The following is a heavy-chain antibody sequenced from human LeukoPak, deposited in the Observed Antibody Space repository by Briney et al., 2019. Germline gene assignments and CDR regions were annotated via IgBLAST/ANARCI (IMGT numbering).Heavy chain of an antibody. CDR3: ARSPDMGEYYYYYYYMDV. CDR1: GYSFTNYD. CDR2: MNPKSGDT. Sequence: ASVKVSCKASGYSFTNYDINWVRQATGQGLEWMGWMNPKSGDTGYSQKFQGRVFITRDTSINTAYMELSSLGSDDTAVYYCARSPDMGEYYYYYYYMDVWGKGTTVTVSS. V-gene: IGHV1-8*03. D-gene: IGHD1-14*01. J-gene: IGHJ6*03.